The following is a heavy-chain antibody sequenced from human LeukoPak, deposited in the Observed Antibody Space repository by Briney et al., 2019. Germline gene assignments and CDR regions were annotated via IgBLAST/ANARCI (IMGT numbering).Heavy chain of an antibody. J-gene: IGHJ4*02. D-gene: IGHD2-21*01. Sequence: GGSLRLSCAASGFTFNDYAMYWVRQAPGKGPEWVILISYDGYDKSYADSVRGRFTISRDNSRNTLYLQMDSLRSEDTAVYYCARDFFPVVDSTWYEIGYWGQGTLVTVSS. CDR2: ISYDGYDK. V-gene: IGHV3-30-3*01. CDR3: ARDFFPVVDSTWYEIGY. CDR1: GFTFNDYA.